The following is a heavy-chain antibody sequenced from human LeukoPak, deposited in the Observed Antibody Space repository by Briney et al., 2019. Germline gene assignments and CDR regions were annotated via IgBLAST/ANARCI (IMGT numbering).Heavy chain of an antibody. CDR2: INPSGGST. V-gene: IGHV1-46*01. J-gene: IGHJ6*02. CDR3: ARESRDSSGYYGTDV. Sequence: ASVKVSCKASGYSFTTYGMNWVRQAPGQGLEWMGIINPSGGSTTYAQKFQGRVTMTRDTSTSTVYIDLSSLRSEDTAVYYCARESRDSSGYYGTDVWGQGTTVTVSS. D-gene: IGHD3-22*01. CDR1: GYSFTTYG.